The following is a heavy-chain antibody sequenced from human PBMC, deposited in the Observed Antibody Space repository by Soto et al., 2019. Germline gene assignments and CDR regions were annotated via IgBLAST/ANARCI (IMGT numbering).Heavy chain of an antibody. CDR1: VYSFTTFW. J-gene: IGHJ4*01. CDR2: IHPSDSDT. CDR3: AKPVGGTSLADFDY. V-gene: IGHV5-51*01. Sequence: GESLKISCKGSVYSFTTFWIGWVRQMPGEGLEWMGIIHPSDSDTRYSRSFEGQVTMSVDKSISTVYLQWSSLKASDTAMYYFAKPVGGTSLADFDYWSQETLLTVSS. D-gene: IGHD1-7*01.